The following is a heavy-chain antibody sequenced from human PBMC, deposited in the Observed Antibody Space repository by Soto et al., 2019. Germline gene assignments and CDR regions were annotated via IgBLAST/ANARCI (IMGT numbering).Heavy chain of an antibody. J-gene: IGHJ3*02. D-gene: IGHD6-19*01. CDR3: AKGGSGYSSGWYVFDI. CDR2: ISWNSGSI. Sequence: EVQLVESGGGLVQPGRSLRLSCAASGFTFDDYAMHWVRQAPGKGLEWVSGISWNSGSIGYADSVKGRFTISRDNAKNSLDLQMNSLRAEDTALYYCAKGGSGYSSGWYVFDIWGQGTMVTVSS. CDR1: GFTFDDYA. V-gene: IGHV3-9*01.